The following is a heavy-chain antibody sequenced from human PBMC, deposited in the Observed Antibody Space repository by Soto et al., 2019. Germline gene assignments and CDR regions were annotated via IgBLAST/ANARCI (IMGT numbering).Heavy chain of an antibody. CDR3: ARDFNYYSVMDV. Sequence: VASAKVTCKASGYTFTSYAMHWARQAPGQRLEWMGWINAGNGNTKYSQKFQGRVTITRDTSASTAYMELNSLGAEDTAVYYCARDFNYYSVMDVRGQGTTVTVSS. V-gene: IGHV1-3*01. CDR1: GYTFTSYA. CDR2: INAGNGNT. J-gene: IGHJ6*02.